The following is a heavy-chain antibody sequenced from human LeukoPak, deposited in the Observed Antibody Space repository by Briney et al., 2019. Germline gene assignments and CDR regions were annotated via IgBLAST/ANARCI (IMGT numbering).Heavy chain of an antibody. CDR3: ARGPCSSANCYWSLDH. CDR2: IYYSGST. J-gene: IGHJ5*02. CDR1: GGSISSYY. D-gene: IGHD2-2*01. Sequence: SETLSLTCTVSGGSISSYYWSWIRQPPGKGLEWIGYIYYSGSTNYNPSPKSRVTISVDTSKNQFSLNLNSVTAADTAVYYCARGPCSSANCYWSLDHWGQGTLVTVSS. V-gene: IGHV4-59*01.